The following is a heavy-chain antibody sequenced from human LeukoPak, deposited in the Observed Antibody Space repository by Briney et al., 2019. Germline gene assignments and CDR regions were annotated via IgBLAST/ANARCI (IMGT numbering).Heavy chain of an antibody. CDR1: GFTFSSYA. Sequence: GGSLRLSCAASGFTFSSYAMSWVRQAPGKGLERVSAISGSGGSTYYADSVKGRFTISRDNSKNTLYLQMNSLGAEDTAVYYCAKVWGDYLTVGAFDVWGHGTMVTVSS. CDR2: ISGSGGST. D-gene: IGHD4-17*01. J-gene: IGHJ3*01. V-gene: IGHV3-23*01. CDR3: AKVWGDYLTVGAFDV.